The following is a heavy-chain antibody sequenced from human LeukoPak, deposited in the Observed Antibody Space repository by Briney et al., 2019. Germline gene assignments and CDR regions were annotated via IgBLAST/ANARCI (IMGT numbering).Heavy chain of an antibody. CDR1: GGSISSSNYH. CDR2: IYYSGST. V-gene: IGHV4-39*01. Sequence: SETLSLTCTVSGGSISSSNYHWGWIRQPPGKGLEWIGSIYYSGSTNYNPSLKSRVAISGHTSKNQFSLRLSSVTAADTAIYYCARSLDDFWSGFSYFHYWGQGILVTVSS. D-gene: IGHD3-3*01. CDR3: ARSLDDFWSGFSYFHY. J-gene: IGHJ4*02.